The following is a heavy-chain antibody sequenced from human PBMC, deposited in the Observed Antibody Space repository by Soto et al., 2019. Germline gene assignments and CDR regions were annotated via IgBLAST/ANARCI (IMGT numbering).Heavy chain of an antibody. CDR2: IYYSGST. Sequence: SETLSLTCTVSGGSISSYYWSWIRQPPGKGLEWIGYIYYSGSTNYNPSLKSRVTISVDTSKNQFSLELRSVTAADTAVYYCASYGSGSYYNGYYFDYWGQGTLVTVSS. J-gene: IGHJ4*02. D-gene: IGHD3-10*01. CDR1: GGSISSYY. V-gene: IGHV4-59*12. CDR3: ASYGSGSYYNGYYFDY.